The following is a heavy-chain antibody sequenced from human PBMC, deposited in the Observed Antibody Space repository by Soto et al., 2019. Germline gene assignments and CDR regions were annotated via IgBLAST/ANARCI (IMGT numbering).Heavy chain of an antibody. Sequence: GGSLRLSCTASGFTLNNHAMRWVRQAPGKGLEWVSVISGSDGSTYYTDSVRGRFSISRDSSKNTLYLQMSSLRAEDTAVYYCASPPRATVTDNIFDFWGPGTLVTVSS. J-gene: IGHJ4*02. CDR2: ISGSDGST. CDR3: ASPPRATVTDNIFDF. D-gene: IGHD4-17*01. CDR1: GFTLNNHA. V-gene: IGHV3-23*01.